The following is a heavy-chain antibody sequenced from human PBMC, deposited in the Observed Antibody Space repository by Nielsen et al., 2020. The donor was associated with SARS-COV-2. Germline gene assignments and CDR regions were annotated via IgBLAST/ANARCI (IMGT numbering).Heavy chain of an antibody. Sequence: SETLSLTCAVYGGSFSGYYWSWIRQPPGKGLEWIGEINHSGSTNYNPSLKSRVTISVDTSKNQFSLKLSSVTAADTAVYYCARLGSSSWYFDYWGQGTLVTVSS. CDR3: ARLGSSSWYFDY. D-gene: IGHD6-13*01. CDR2: INHSGST. J-gene: IGHJ4*02. CDR1: GGSFSGYY. V-gene: IGHV4-34*01.